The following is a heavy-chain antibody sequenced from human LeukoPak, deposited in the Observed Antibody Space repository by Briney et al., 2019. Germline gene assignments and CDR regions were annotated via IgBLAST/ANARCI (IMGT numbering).Heavy chain of an antibody. CDR2: IYYSGST. V-gene: IGHV4-59*01. D-gene: IGHD3-22*01. CDR1: GGSISSYY. J-gene: IGHJ4*02. CDR3: ARNAYYDCTGYHYPPCG. Sequence: SETLSLTCSVSGGSISSYYWNWIRQPPGKGLEWIGYIYYSGSTNYNPSLKSRVTISVDTPKNQFSLKVSSVTAADTAVYYCARNAYYDCTGYHYPPCGWGPVTLVTVSS.